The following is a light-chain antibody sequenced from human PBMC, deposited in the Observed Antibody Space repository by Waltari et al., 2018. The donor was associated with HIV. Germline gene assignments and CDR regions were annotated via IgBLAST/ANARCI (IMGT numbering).Light chain of an antibody. CDR3: QVWDSSTHVV. Sequence: SYELTQPLSVSVALGQTARITCGGNNIGSKNVHWYQQKPGQAPVLVIYRDSNRPSGIPERFSGSNSGNTATLTISRAQAGDEAGYYCQVWDSSTHVVFGGGTKLTVL. CDR2: RDS. V-gene: IGLV3-9*01. CDR1: NIGSKN. J-gene: IGLJ2*01.